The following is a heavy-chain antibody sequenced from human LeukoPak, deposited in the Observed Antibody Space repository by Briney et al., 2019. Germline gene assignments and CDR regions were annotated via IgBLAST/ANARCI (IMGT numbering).Heavy chain of an antibody. D-gene: IGHD5-24*01. CDR2: IYSGGGT. CDR3: ARDDRRDGHNYAFDY. CDR1: GFTVSSNY. V-gene: IGHV3-53*01. J-gene: IGHJ4*02. Sequence: PGGSLRLSCVASGFTVSSNYMSWVRQAPGKGLEWVSVIYSGGGTYYADSVKGRFTISRDNSKNTLYLQMNSLSADDTAVYYSARDDRRDGHNYAFDYWGQGTPVTVSS.